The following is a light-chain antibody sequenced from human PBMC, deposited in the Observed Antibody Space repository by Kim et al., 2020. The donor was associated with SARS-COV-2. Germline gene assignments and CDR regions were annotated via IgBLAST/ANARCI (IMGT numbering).Light chain of an antibody. J-gene: IGKJ4*01. CDR3: QQYDNLPLT. Sequence: ASVRDNVTISCRASHDISSFLSWYQQKPGAAPKLVIYDASKLETGVSTRFSGSGSGTVFTLSISSLQPEDFATYFCQQYDNLPLTFGGGTKVEIK. CDR2: DAS. V-gene: IGKV1-33*01. CDR1: HDISSF.